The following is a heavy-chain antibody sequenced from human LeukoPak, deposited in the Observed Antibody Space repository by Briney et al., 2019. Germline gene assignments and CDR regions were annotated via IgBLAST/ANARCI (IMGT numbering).Heavy chain of an antibody. CDR2: MNPNSGNT. J-gene: IGHJ3*02. CDR3: ARSKLRYFDWLIDAFGI. CDR1: GYTFTSYD. D-gene: IGHD3-9*01. Sequence: ASVKVSCKASGYTFTSYDINWVRQATGQGLEWMGWMNPNSGNTGYAQKFQGRVTMTRNTSISTAYMEPSSLRSEDTAVYYCARSKLRYFDWLIDAFGIWGQGTMVTVSS. V-gene: IGHV1-8*01.